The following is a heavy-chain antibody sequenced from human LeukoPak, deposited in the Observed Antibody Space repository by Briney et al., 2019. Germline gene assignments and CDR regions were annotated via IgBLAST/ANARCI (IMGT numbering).Heavy chain of an antibody. D-gene: IGHD3-22*01. V-gene: IGHV4-30-2*01. J-gene: IGHJ3*02. Sequence: PSQTLSLTCAVSGVSISSGGYSWSWIRQPPGKGLEWIGYIYHSGSTYYNPSLKSRVTISVDRSKNQFSLKLSSVTAADTAVYYCARGRDSSGYYHAFDIWGQGTMVTVSS. CDR1: GVSISSGGYS. CDR2: IYHSGST. CDR3: ARGRDSSGYYHAFDI.